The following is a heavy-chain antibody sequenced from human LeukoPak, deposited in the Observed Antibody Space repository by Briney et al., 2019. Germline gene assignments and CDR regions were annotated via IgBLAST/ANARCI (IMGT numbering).Heavy chain of an antibody. J-gene: IGHJ4*02. CDR3: ARVDYYDSSGYYYVGFDY. D-gene: IGHD3-22*01. CDR1: GYTFTSYA. Sequence: ASVKVSCKASGYTFTSYAMHWVRQAPGQRLEWKGWINAGNGNTKYSQKFQGRVTITRDTSASTAYMELSSLRSEDTAVYYCARVDYYDSSGYYYVGFDYWGQGTLVTVSS. CDR2: INAGNGNT. V-gene: IGHV1-3*01.